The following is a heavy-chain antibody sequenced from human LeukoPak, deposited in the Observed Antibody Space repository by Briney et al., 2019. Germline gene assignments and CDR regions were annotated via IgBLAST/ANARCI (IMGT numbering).Heavy chain of an antibody. Sequence: PSETLSLTCTVSGGSISSYYWSWIRQPPGKGLEWIGYIYYSGSTNYNPSLKSRVTISVDTSKNQFSLKLSSVTAADTAVYYCAREVLYDSSGYYPYNWFDPWGQGTLVTVSS. CDR3: AREVLYDSSGYYPYNWFDP. D-gene: IGHD3-22*01. CDR1: GGSISSYY. CDR2: IYYSGST. J-gene: IGHJ5*02. V-gene: IGHV4-59*01.